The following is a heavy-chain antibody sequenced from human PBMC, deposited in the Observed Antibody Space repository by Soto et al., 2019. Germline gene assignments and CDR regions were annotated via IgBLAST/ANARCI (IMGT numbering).Heavy chain of an antibody. CDR1: VGSFRGYY. V-gene: IGHV4-34*01. CDR3: VRAGYSSSWSQFGAWFDP. D-gene: IGHD6-13*01. CDR2: INHSGST. Sequence: SETLSLACAVHVGSFRGYYWSWMRQPPGKGLEWIGEINHSGSTNYNPSLKSRVTISVDTSKNQFSLKLSSVTAADTAVYYCVRAGYSSSWSQFGAWFDPWGQGTLVTVSS. J-gene: IGHJ5*02.